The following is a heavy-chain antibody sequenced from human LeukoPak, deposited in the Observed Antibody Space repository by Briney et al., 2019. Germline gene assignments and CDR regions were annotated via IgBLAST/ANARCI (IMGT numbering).Heavy chain of an antibody. Sequence: PGGSRRLSCAASGFTFSSYWMHWVRQAPGKGLVWVSRINSDGSSTSYADSVKGRFTISRDNAKNTLYLQMNSLRAEDTAVYYCAREPPEVLWFGGFDYWGQGTLVTVSS. CDR2: INSDGSST. J-gene: IGHJ4*02. V-gene: IGHV3-74*01. CDR1: GFTFSSYW. D-gene: IGHD3-10*01. CDR3: AREPPEVLWFGGFDY.